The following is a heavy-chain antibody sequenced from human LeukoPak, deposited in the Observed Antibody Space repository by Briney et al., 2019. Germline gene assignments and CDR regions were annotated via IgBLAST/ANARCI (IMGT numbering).Heavy chain of an antibody. Sequence: GGSLRLSCAASGFTFSSYWMHWVRQAPGKGLVWVSRINNDGSTTNYADSVKGRFTISRDNAKYTLYLQMNSLRVEDTAVYYCARGPPPYQYWGQGTLVTVSS. CDR1: GFTFSSYW. V-gene: IGHV3-74*01. D-gene: IGHD2-2*01. J-gene: IGHJ4*02. CDR2: INNDGSTT. CDR3: ARGPPPYQY.